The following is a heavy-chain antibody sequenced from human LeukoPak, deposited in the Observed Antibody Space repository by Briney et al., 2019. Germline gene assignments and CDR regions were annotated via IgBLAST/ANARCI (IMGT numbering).Heavy chain of an antibody. J-gene: IGHJ6*04. CDR1: GFTFNTYS. D-gene: IGHD3-10*02. Sequence: GGSLRLSCEASGFTFNTYSMNWARQAPGKGLEWVSSIDSSGGYMFYADSVKGRFIISRDNAKDSLYLQMNSLRAEDTAVYYCAELGITMIGGVWGKGTTVTIPS. CDR3: AELGITMIGGV. CDR2: IDSSGGYM. V-gene: IGHV3-21*06.